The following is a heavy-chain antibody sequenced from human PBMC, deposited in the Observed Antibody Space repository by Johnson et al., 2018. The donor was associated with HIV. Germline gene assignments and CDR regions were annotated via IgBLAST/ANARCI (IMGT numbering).Heavy chain of an antibody. CDR1: ESTFSSYW. D-gene: IGHD5-12*01. CDR2: IRQDGSEK. CDR3: ARGAVSGYVSVDAFHI. Sequence: VQLVESGGGVVQPGRSLRLSCAASESTFSSYWMNWLRQAPGKGLEWVANIRQDGSEKYYVGSVKGRSTISRDNSKNTLYLQMHSLTPEDTAVYYCARGAVSGYVSVDAFHIWGQGTLVTVSS. V-gene: IGHV3-7*01. J-gene: IGHJ3*02.